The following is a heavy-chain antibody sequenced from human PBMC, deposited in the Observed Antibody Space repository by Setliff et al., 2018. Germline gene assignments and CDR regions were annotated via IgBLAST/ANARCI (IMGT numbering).Heavy chain of an antibody. CDR2: ISSSSHII. CDR3: ARDNNYYDRSGYYSGHDV. D-gene: IGHD3-22*01. Sequence: QSGGSLRLSCAASGFTFSGYYMQWVRQAPGKGLEWVSYISSSSHIISYADSVKGRFTISRDNAKNSLYLQMNSLRAEDTAVYYCARDNNYYDRSGYYSGHDVWGQGILVTVSS. V-gene: IGHV3-48*01. J-gene: IGHJ4*03. CDR1: GFTFSGYY.